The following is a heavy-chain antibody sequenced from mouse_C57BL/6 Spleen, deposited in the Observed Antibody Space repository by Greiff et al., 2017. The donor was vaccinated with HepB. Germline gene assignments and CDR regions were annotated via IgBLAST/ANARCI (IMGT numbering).Heavy chain of an antibody. V-gene: IGHV7-3*01. CDR1: GFTFTDYY. CDR3: ARYYYFDY. CDR2: IRNKANGYTT. J-gene: IGHJ2*01. Sequence: EVKLMESGGGLVQPGGSLSLSCAASGFTFTDYYMSWVRQPPGKALEWLGFIRNKANGYTTEYSASVKGRFTISRDNSQSILYLQMIALRAEDSATYYCARYYYFDYWGQGTTLTVSS.